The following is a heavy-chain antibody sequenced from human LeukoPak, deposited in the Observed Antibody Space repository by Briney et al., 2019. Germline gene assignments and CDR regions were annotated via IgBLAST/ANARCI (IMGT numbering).Heavy chain of an antibody. CDR3: AREVRAYSSSWYVFDY. V-gene: IGHV4-4*07. J-gene: IGHJ4*02. D-gene: IGHD6-13*01. Sequence: SETLSLTCTVSGGSISSYYWSWIRQPAGKGLEWIGRIYTSGSTNYNPSLKSRVTMSVDTSKNQFSLKLSSVTAADTAVYYCAREVRAYSSSWYVFDYWGRGTLVTVSS. CDR1: GGSISSYY. CDR2: IYTSGST.